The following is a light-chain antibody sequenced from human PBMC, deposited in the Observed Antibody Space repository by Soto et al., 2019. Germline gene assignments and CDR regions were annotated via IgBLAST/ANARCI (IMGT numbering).Light chain of an antibody. V-gene: IGLV2-11*01. CDR2: DVN. CDR1: SSDVGNYNY. J-gene: IGLJ3*02. CDR3: CSYAGSYTWV. Sequence: QAVVTQPRSVSGSPGQSVTISCTGTSSDVGNYNYVSWYQQHPGKAPKVMIYDVNKWPSGVPDRFSGSKSGNTASLTISGLQAEDEADYYCCSYAGSYTWVFGGGTKVTVL.